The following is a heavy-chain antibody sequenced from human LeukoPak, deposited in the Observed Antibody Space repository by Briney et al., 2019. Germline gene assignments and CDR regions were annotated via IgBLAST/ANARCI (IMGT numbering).Heavy chain of an antibody. CDR2: IYYSGST. V-gene: IGHV4-59*08. CDR3: ARQPLYSISIGD. Sequence: SETLSLTCTVSGGSISSYYWSWIRQPPGKGLEWIGYIYYSGSTNYNPSLKSRVTISVDTSKNQFSLKLSSVTAADTAVYYCARQPLYSISIGDWGQGTLVTVSS. D-gene: IGHD6-6*01. J-gene: IGHJ4*02. CDR1: GGSISSYY.